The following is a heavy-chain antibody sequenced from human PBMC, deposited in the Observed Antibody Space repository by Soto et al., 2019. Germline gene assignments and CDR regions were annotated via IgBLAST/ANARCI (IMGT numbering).Heavy chain of an antibody. CDR3: ATVLFESGSNSGWPWSFHY. CDR1: GFTFSNYS. CDR2: ISGSGVTT. Sequence: EVQLLESGGGLVQPGRSLRLSCAASGFTFSNYSMSWVRQAPGQGLDWVAAISGSGVTTYYADSVKGRFTISRDNSKNTLVLQMNSLRAEDAAVYYCATVLFESGSNSGWPWSFHYWGQGTLVTVSS. J-gene: IGHJ4*02. V-gene: IGHV3-23*01. D-gene: IGHD6-25*01.